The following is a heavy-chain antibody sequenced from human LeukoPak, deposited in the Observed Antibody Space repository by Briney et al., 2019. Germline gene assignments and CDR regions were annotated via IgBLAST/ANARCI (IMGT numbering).Heavy chain of an antibody. CDR1: GYTFTSYG. Sequence: ASVRVSCKASGYTFTSYGISWVRQAPGQGLEWMGWISAYNGNTNYAQKLQDRVTMTTDTSTSTAYMELRSLRSDDTAVYYCARHYCTIGVCHTFDYWGQETLVTVSP. D-gene: IGHD2-8*01. V-gene: IGHV1-18*01. CDR3: ARHYCTIGVCHTFDY. J-gene: IGHJ4*02. CDR2: ISAYNGNT.